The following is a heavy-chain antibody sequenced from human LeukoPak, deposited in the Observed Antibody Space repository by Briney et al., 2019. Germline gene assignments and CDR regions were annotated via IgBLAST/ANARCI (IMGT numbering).Heavy chain of an antibody. CDR3: ARQVAARPEYFDC. J-gene: IGHJ4*02. CDR2: ISYSGTT. V-gene: IGHV4-39*01. D-gene: IGHD6-6*01. Sequence: ASETLSLTCIVSDGSISSSVYYWGWIRQPPGKGLEWIGSISYSGTTYYSPSLKSRVTISVDTSKSQFSLKLSSVTAADTAVYYCARQVAARPEYFDCWGQGTLVTVSS. CDR1: DGSISSSVYY.